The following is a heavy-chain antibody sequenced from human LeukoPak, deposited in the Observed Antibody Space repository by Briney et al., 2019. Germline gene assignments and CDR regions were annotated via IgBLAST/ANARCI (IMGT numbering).Heavy chain of an antibody. CDR2: IRYDGINK. D-gene: IGHD3-22*01. V-gene: IGHV3-30*02. Sequence: GGFLRLSCAASGFTFSSYGMHWVRQAPGKGLEWVAFIRYDGINKYYADSVKGRFTISRDNSKNTLYLQMNSLRAEDTAVYYCAKDDSSGYFDYWGQGTLVTVSS. CDR1: GFTFSSYG. J-gene: IGHJ4*02. CDR3: AKDDSSGYFDY.